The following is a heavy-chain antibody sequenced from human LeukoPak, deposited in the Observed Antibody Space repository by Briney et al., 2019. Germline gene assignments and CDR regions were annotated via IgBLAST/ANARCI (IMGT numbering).Heavy chain of an antibody. D-gene: IGHD3-22*01. CDR3: ARDRVAYYYVSSGYNDAFDI. V-gene: IGHV1-69*13. J-gene: IGHJ3*02. Sequence: GASVKVSCKASGGTFSSYAISWVRQAPGQGLEWMGGIIPIFGTANYAQKFQGRVTITADESTSTAYMELSSLRSEDTAVYYCARDRVAYYYVSSGYNDAFDIWGQGTMVTVSS. CDR1: GGTFSSYA. CDR2: IIPIFGTA.